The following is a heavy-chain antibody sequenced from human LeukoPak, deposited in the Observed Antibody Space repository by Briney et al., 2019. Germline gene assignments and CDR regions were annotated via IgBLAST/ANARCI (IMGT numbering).Heavy chain of an antibody. CDR3: ARGKRTGYCSGGSCYPRYYFDY. CDR2: INHSGST. Sequence: PSETLSPTCAVYGGSFSGYYWSWIRQPPGKGLEWIGEINHSGSTNYNPSLKSRVTISVDTSKNQFSLKLSSVTAADTAVYYCARGKRTGYCSGGSCYPRYYFDYWGQGTLVTVSS. D-gene: IGHD2-15*01. CDR1: GGSFSGYY. V-gene: IGHV4-34*01. J-gene: IGHJ4*02.